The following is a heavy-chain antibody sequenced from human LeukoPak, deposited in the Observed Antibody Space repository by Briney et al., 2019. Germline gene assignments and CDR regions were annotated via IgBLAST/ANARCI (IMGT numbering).Heavy chain of an antibody. CDR2: INHSGST. CDR1: GGSFSGYY. CDR3: ARARITIFGVVCYFDY. D-gene: IGHD3-3*01. J-gene: IGHJ4*02. V-gene: IGHV4-34*01. Sequence: SETLSLTCAVYGGSFSGYYWSWIRQPPGKGLEWIGEINHSGSTNYNPSLKSRVTISVDTSKNQFSLKLSSVTAADTAVYYCARARITIFGVVCYFDYWGQGTLVTVSS.